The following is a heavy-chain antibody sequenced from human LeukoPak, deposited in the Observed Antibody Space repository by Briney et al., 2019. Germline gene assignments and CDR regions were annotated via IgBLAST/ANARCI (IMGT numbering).Heavy chain of an antibody. CDR2: INPDGSDT. Sequence: GGSLRLSCEASGFAFSSYWMGWARQAPGKGPEWVANINPDGSDTYYVDSVKGRFTISRDNAKESMFLQMNSLRVEETSVYYCVRWGVEAGMDSWGQGTLVTVSS. J-gene: IGHJ4*02. D-gene: IGHD6-19*01. CDR3: VRWGVEAGMDS. V-gene: IGHV3-7*01. CDR1: GFAFSSYW.